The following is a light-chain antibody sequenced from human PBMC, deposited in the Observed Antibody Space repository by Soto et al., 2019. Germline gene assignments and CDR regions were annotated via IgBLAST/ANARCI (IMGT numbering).Light chain of an antibody. Sequence: DIQMTQPPSTLSASVGDRFTITCRASQSISSWLAWYQQEPGKAPKLXXYDASSLESGVPSRFSGSGSGTEFTLTISSLQTEDFANYDGQQYNSYSPWTFGQGTKVDIK. V-gene: IGKV1-5*01. CDR3: QQYNSYSPWT. CDR2: DAS. CDR1: QSISSW. J-gene: IGKJ1*01.